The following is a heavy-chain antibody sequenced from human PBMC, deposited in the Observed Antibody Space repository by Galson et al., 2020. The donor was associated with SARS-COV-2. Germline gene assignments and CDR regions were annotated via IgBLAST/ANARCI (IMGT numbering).Heavy chain of an antibody. Sequence: SETLSLTCTVSGGSISSYYWSWIRQPPGKGLEWIGYIYYSGSTNYNPSLKSRVTISGDTSKNQFSLKLSSVTAADTAVYYCARRDAGGSHFDYWGQGTLVTVSS. J-gene: IGHJ4*02. CDR2: IYYSGST. CDR1: GGSISSYY. CDR3: ARRDAGGSHFDY. V-gene: IGHV4-59*01. D-gene: IGHD2-15*01.